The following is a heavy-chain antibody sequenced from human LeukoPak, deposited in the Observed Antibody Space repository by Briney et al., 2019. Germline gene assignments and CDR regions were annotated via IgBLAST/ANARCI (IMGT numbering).Heavy chain of an antibody. V-gene: IGHV1-2*02. CDR3: ARGATVGAIHSFDY. J-gene: IGHJ4*02. D-gene: IGHD1-26*01. CDR1: GYIFTDYY. Sequence: ASVKVSCKASGYIFTDYYMHWVRQAPGQGLEWMGWINPNSGDTNYAQKFQGRVTITADKSTSTAYMELSSLRSEDTAVYYCARGATVGAIHSFDYWGQGTLVTVSS. CDR2: INPNSGDT.